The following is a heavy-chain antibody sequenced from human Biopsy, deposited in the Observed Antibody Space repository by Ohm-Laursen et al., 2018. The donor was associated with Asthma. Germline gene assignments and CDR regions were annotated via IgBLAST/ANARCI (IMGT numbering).Heavy chain of an antibody. CDR2: ILSDGGEP. J-gene: IGHJ6*02. CDR1: GFTFRHYA. D-gene: IGHD6-6*01. Sequence: SLRLSCAASGFTFRHYALHWVRQAPGKGLEWVAFILSDGGEPSYADSVKGRFTISRDNSKNTLYLQMNSLRAEDTAVYYCARKIAARGGMGVWGQGTTVTVS. V-gene: IGHV3-33*01. CDR3: ARKIAARGGMGV.